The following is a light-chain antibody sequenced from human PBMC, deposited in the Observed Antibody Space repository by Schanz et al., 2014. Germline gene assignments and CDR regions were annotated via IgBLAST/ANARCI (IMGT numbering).Light chain of an antibody. J-gene: IGLJ1*01. CDR3: SSYTSSSTLV. Sequence: QSVLTQPPSASGSPGQSVTISCTGISSDVGGYNYVSWYQQHPGKAPKLMIYDVSNRPSGVSTRFSGSKSGNTASLTISGLQAEDEADYYCSSYTSSSTLVFGTGTKLTVL. CDR1: SSDVGGYNY. CDR2: DVS. V-gene: IGLV2-14*01.